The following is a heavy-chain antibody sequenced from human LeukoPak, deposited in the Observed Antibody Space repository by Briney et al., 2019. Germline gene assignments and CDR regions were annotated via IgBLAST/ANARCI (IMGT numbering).Heavy chain of an antibody. CDR2: IYPGDSDT. Sequence: GESLKISCKGSGYSFTSYWIGWVRQMPGKGLEWMGVIYPGDSDTRYSPSFQGQVTISADKSISTAYLQWSSLKASDTAMYYCARQRHDFWSGYTYDAFDIWGQGTMVTVSS. CDR1: GYSFTSYW. D-gene: IGHD3-3*01. J-gene: IGHJ3*02. CDR3: ARQRHDFWSGYTYDAFDI. V-gene: IGHV5-51*01.